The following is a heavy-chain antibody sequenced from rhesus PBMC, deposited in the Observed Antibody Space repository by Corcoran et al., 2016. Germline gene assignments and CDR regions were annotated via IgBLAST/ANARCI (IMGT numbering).Heavy chain of an antibody. J-gene: IGHJ4*01. CDR2: ISGSGGST. D-gene: IGHD3-9*01. V-gene: IGHV4-173*01. Sequence: QLQLQESGPGLVKPSETLSLTCAVSGGSISSNYWSWIRQPPGKGREWIGRISGSGGSTDYNPSLKSRVTISTDTSKNQFSLKLSSVTAADTAVYYCARGGYEDDYGYYYTGFDYWGQGVLVTVSS. CDR3: ARGGYEDDYGYYYTGFDY. CDR1: GGSISSNY.